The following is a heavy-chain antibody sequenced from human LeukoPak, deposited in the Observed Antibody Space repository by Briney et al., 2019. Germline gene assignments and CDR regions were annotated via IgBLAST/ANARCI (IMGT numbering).Heavy chain of an antibody. Sequence: ASVTVSCKASKYTFNAYYLHWVRQAPGQGLEWMGWINPDSGVTNYAQKFQGRVTITRDTSINTAYMELSRLKSDDTAVYYCARDPSTVTTRHLDYWAQGTLVTVSS. CDR1: KYTFNAYY. CDR3: ARDPSTVTTRHLDY. V-gene: IGHV1-2*02. CDR2: INPDSGVT. D-gene: IGHD4-17*01. J-gene: IGHJ4*02.